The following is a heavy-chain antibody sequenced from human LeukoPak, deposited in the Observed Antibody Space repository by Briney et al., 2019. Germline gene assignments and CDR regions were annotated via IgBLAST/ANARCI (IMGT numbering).Heavy chain of an antibody. D-gene: IGHD3-10*01. Sequence: PGGSRTLSCAASGFMFSSFWMSWVRQAPGKWLEWVADIQEDGSEKSYVDSVKGRFTISRDNAKNSLYLQMNSLRAEDTAVYYCARDPGEGPDYWGQGTLVTVSS. V-gene: IGHV3-7*01. J-gene: IGHJ4*02. CDR1: GFMFSSFW. CDR3: ARDPGEGPDY. CDR2: IQEDGSEK.